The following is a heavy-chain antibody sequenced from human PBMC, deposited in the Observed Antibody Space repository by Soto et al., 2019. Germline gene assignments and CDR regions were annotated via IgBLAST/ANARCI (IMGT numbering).Heavy chain of an antibody. V-gene: IGHV3-9*01. D-gene: IGHD3-16*01. Sequence: GGSLRLSCAASGFTFDDYAMHWVRQAPGKGLEWVSGISWNSGSIGYADSVKGRFTISRDNAKNSLYLQMNSLRAEDTALYYCAKGGPEFLFLGGTNFDYWGQGTLVTVSS. CDR1: GFTFDDYA. J-gene: IGHJ4*02. CDR3: AKGGPEFLFLGGTNFDY. CDR2: ISWNSGSI.